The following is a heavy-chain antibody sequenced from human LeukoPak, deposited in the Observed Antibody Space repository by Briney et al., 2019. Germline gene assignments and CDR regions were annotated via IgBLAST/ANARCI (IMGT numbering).Heavy chain of an antibody. CDR2: ISAYNGNT. V-gene: IGHV1-18*01. J-gene: IGHJ4*02. D-gene: IGHD3-22*01. CDR3: ALSHYDSSGYYSSGFGY. Sequence: GASVKVSCKASGYTFTSYGISWVRQAPGQGLEWMGWISAYNGNTNYAQKLQGRVTMTTDTSTSTAHMELRSLRSDDTAVYYCALSHYDSSGYYSSGFGYWGQGTLVTVSS. CDR1: GYTFTSYG.